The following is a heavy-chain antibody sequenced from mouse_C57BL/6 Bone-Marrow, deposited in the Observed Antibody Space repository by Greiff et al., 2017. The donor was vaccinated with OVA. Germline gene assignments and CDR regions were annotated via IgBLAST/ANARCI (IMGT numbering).Heavy chain of an antibody. D-gene: IGHD3-2*02. Sequence: QVQLKQSGPGLVQPSQSLSITCTVSGFSLTSYGVHWVPQSPGKGLEWLGVIWSGGSTDYNAAFISRLSISKDNSKSQVFFKMNSLQADDTAIYYCAEQLRPPYYYAMDYWGQGTSVTVSS. V-gene: IGHV2-2*01. J-gene: IGHJ4*01. CDR2: IWSGGST. CDR1: GFSLTSYG. CDR3: AEQLRPPYYYAMDY.